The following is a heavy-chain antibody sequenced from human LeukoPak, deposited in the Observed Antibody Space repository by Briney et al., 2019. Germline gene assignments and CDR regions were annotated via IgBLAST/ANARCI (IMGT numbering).Heavy chain of an antibody. CDR3: ANRGRYYFDY. CDR1: GFTFSRYW. CDR2: ITGNGAST. J-gene: IGHJ4*02. D-gene: IGHD3-9*01. V-gene: IGHV3-23*01. Sequence: PGGSLRLSCAASGFTFSRYWISWVPQAPGKGLEWVSTITGNGASTFYADSVKGRFTISRDNSKNTLYLQMNSLRAEDTAVYYCANRGRYYFDYWGQGALVTVSS.